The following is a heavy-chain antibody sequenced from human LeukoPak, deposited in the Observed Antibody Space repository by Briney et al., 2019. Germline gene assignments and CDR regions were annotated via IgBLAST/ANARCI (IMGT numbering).Heavy chain of an antibody. CDR3: AREGTSKRQQLGLIDAFDI. J-gene: IGHJ3*02. CDR2: ISHSGST. D-gene: IGHD6-13*01. Sequence: PSGTLSLTCAVSGGSISISNSNWWSWVRQPPGKGLEWIGEISHSGSTNYNPSLKSRVTMSVDTSKNQFSLKLSSVTAADTAVYYCAREGTSKRQQLGLIDAFDIWGQGTMVTVSS. CDR1: GGSISISNSNW. V-gene: IGHV4-4*02.